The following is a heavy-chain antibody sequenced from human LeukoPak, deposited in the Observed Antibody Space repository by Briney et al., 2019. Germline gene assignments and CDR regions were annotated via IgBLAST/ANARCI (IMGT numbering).Heavy chain of an antibody. J-gene: IGHJ3*02. Sequence: ASVKVSCKASGCTFTSYYMHWVRQAPGQGLEWMGIINPSGGSTSYAQKFQGRVTMTRNTSISTAYMELSSLRSEDTAVYYCARTRYDSSGYYASQNAFDIWGQGTMVTVSS. D-gene: IGHD3-22*01. CDR1: GCTFTSYY. V-gene: IGHV1-46*01. CDR3: ARTRYDSSGYYASQNAFDI. CDR2: INPSGGST.